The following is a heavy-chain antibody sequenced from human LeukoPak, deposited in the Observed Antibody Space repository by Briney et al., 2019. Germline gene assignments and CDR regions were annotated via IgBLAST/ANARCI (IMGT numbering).Heavy chain of an antibody. D-gene: IGHD3-10*01. CDR3: ARHKLMVRGVIKGPYNYFDC. CDR1: GGSFSGYY. Sequence: SSETLSLTCAVYGGSFSGYYWSWIRQPPGKGLEWIGEINHSGSTNYNPSLKSRVTISVDTSKNQFSLKLSSVTAADTAVYYCARHKLMVRGVIKGPYNYFDCWGQGALVTVSS. V-gene: IGHV4-34*01. CDR2: INHSGST. J-gene: IGHJ4*02.